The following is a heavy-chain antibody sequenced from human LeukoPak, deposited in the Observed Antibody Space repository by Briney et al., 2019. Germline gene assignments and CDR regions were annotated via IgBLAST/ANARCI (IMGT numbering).Heavy chain of an antibody. CDR1: GFTFSRNH. V-gene: IGHV3-66*02. J-gene: IGHJ4*02. CDR3: ARDPRDGYGHFDY. D-gene: IGHD5-24*01. Sequence: GGSLRLSCVVSGFTFSRNHMNWVRRAPGKGLEWVSVIYSDGDTYYADSVKGRFTISRDSSRNTLSLQMNSLKPEDTAVYYCARDPRDGYGHFDYWGQGTLVTVSS. CDR2: IYSDGDT.